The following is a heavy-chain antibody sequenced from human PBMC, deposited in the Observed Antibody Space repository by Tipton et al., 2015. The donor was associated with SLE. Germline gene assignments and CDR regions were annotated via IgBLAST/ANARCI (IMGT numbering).Heavy chain of an antibody. CDR3: ARREVEMAPLGFDF. V-gene: IGHV4-38-2*01. D-gene: IGHD5-24*01. J-gene: IGHJ4*02. CDR2: FYHSGST. Sequence: LRLSCAVSGYSISSGYYWGWIRQPPGKGLEWIGSFYHSGSTSYNPSLKSRVTISLDTSKNQFSLKVGSVTAADTAVYYCARREVEMAPLGFDFWGQGTLVTVSS. CDR1: GYSISSGYY.